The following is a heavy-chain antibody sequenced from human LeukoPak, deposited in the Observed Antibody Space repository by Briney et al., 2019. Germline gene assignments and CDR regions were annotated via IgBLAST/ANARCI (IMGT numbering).Heavy chain of an antibody. J-gene: IGHJ5*01. CDR1: GGSISPSY. CDR3: ARGAGWYGS. V-gene: IGHV4-59*01. Sequence: PSETLSLTCTVSGGSISPSYWSWLRQPPGKGLEWIGYIHYTGTTRYNPSLNGRVTISVDTSKNQFSLKLRSVTATDTAVYYCARGAGWYGSWGQGTLVAVSS. CDR2: IHYTGTT.